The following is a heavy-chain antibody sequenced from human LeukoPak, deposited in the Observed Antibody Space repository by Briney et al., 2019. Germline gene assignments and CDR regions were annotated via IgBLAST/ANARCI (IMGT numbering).Heavy chain of an antibody. CDR2: IIPIFGTA. CDR3: AREVYGYNWYYYYGMDV. Sequence: ASVKVSFKASGYTFTSYGISWVRQAPGQGLEWMGGIIPIFGTANYAQKFQGRVTITADNSTSTAYMELSSLRSEDTAVYYCAREVYGYNWYYYYGMDVWGQGTTGTVS. V-gene: IGHV1-69*06. J-gene: IGHJ6*02. CDR1: GYTFTSYG. D-gene: IGHD5-24*01.